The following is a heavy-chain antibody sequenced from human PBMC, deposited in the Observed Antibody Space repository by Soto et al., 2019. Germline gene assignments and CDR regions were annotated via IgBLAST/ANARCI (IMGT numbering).Heavy chain of an antibody. D-gene: IGHD3-3*01. V-gene: IGHV3-21*01. J-gene: IGHJ4*02. Sequence: GGSLRLSCAASGFTFSSYSMNWVRQAPGKGLEWVSSISSSSSYIYYADSVKGRFTISRDNAKNSLYLQMNSLRAEDTAVYYCARAIENGGYYDFWSGQIDYWGQGTLVTVSS. CDR3: ARAIENGGYYDFWSGQIDY. CDR2: ISSSSSYI. CDR1: GFTFSSYS.